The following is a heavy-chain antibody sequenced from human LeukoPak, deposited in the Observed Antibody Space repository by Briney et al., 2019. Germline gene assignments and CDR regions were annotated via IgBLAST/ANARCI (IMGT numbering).Heavy chain of an antibody. Sequence: GGSLRLSCAASGFTFSSYEMNWVRQAPGKGLEWVSYISSSGSTIYYADSVKGRFTLSRDNAKNSLYLQMKSLRDEDTAVYYFASSYWYFDLWGRGTLVTVSS. J-gene: IGHJ2*01. V-gene: IGHV3-48*03. CDR3: ASSYWYFDL. CDR2: ISSSGSTI. CDR1: GFTFSSYE.